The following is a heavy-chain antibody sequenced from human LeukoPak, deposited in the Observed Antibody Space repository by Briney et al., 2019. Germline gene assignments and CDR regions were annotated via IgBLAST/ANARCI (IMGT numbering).Heavy chain of an antibody. CDR1: GGSIRSSYYY. CDR3: AQGEGQYTPEGDYYYYGMDV. CDR2: INHSGST. Sequence: SETLSLTCTVSGGSIRSSYYYWGWIRQPPGKGLEWIGEINHSGSTNYNPSLKSRVTISVDTSKNQFSLKLSSVTAADTAVYYCAQGEGQYTPEGDYYYYGMDVWGQGTTVTVSS. V-gene: IGHV4-39*07. D-gene: IGHD4-11*01. J-gene: IGHJ6*02.